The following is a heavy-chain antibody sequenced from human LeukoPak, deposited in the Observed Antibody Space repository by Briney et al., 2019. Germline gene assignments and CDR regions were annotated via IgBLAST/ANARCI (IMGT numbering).Heavy chain of an antibody. CDR1: GFTFSSYG. D-gene: IGHD3-9*01. CDR2: IWYDGSNK. Sequence: GGSLRLSCAASGFTFSSYGMHWVRQAPGKGLEWVAVIWYDGSNKYYADSVKGRFTISRDNSKNTLYLQMNSLRAEDTAVYYCARGGGILTGYYNPRGMDVWGKGTTVTVSS. CDR3: ARGGGILTGYYNPRGMDV. J-gene: IGHJ6*04. V-gene: IGHV3-33*01.